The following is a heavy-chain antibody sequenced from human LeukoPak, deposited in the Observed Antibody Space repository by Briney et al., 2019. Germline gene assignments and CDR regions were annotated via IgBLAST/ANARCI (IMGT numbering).Heavy chain of an antibody. J-gene: IGHJ4*02. CDR3: ALYYYDSSGYPYFDY. Sequence: GGSLRLSCAASGFTFSSYGMHWVRQAPGKGLEWVAFIRYDGSDKYYADSVEGRFTISRDNSKNTLYLQMNSLRAEDTAVYYCALYYYDSSGYPYFDYWGQGTLVTVSS. D-gene: IGHD3-22*01. CDR2: IRYDGSDK. V-gene: IGHV3-30*02. CDR1: GFTFSSYG.